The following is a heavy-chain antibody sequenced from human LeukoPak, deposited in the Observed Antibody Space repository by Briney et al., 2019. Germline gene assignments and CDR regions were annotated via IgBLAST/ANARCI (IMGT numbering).Heavy chain of an antibody. Sequence: GGSLRLSCAASGFTFSSYAMSWVRQAPGKGLGWVSVISGSGGSTYYADSVKGRFTISRDNSKNTLYLQMNSLRAEDTVVYYCAKSYCGGDCYSHYWGQGTLVTVSS. V-gene: IGHV3-23*01. CDR2: ISGSGGST. D-gene: IGHD2-21*02. CDR3: AKSYCGGDCYSHY. CDR1: GFTFSSYA. J-gene: IGHJ4*02.